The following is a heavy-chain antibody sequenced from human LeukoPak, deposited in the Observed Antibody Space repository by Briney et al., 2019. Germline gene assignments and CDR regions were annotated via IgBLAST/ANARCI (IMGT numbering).Heavy chain of an antibody. D-gene: IGHD1-7*01. V-gene: IGHV4-34*01. Sequence: SETLSLTCAVYGGSFSAYYWGWIRQPPGKGLEWIGRIYYSGSTFYNPSLKSRVTISVDTSKNQFSLKLRSVTAADTAMFYCARLYGNFQNYYDYWGQGTLVAVSS. CDR1: GGSFSAYY. CDR3: ARLYGNFQNYYDY. CDR2: IYYSGST. J-gene: IGHJ4*02.